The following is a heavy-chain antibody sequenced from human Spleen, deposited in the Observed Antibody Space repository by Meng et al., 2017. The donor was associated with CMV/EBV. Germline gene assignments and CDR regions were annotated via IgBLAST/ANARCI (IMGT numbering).Heavy chain of an antibody. V-gene: IGHV1-46*01. Sequence: ASVKVSCKASGYTFTDYYLHWVRQAPGQGLEWMGIINPIGGSTSHAEKFQGRVTMTRDTSTSTVYMELSSLRSDDTAVYYCARVANLGPSPVPAPEGLYWSFDLWGRGTLVTVSS. J-gene: IGHJ2*01. CDR1: GYTFTDYY. D-gene: IGHD2-2*01. CDR3: ARVANLGPSPVPAPEGLYWSFDL. CDR2: INPIGGST.